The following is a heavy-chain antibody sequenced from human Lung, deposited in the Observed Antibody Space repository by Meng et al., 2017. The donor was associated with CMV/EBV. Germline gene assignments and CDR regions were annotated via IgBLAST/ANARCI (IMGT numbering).Heavy chain of an antibody. Sequence: SLKISCAASGFTFSSYWMSWVRQAPGKGLEWVANIKQDGSEKCYVDSVKGRFTISRDNAKNSLYLQMNSLRAEDTAVYYCARAGRSSGRIDYWGQGTLVTVSS. V-gene: IGHV3-7*01. J-gene: IGHJ4*02. CDR3: ARAGRSSGRIDY. CDR2: IKQDGSEK. D-gene: IGHD6-19*01. CDR1: GFTFSSYW.